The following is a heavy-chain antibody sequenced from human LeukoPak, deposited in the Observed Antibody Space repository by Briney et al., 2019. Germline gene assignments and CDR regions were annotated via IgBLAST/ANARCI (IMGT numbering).Heavy chain of an antibody. CDR1: GGSISSYY. V-gene: IGHV4-59*01. D-gene: IGHD4-17*01. J-gene: IGHJ4*02. Sequence: SETLSLTCTVSGGSISSYYWSWIRQPPGKGLKWIGNIYYSGYTTYSPSLRSRVTISVDTSKNQFSLKLSSVTAADTAVYYCARAPPATTVTTRRKSDLDYWGQGTLVTVSS. CDR2: IYYSGYT. CDR3: ARAPPATTVTTRRKSDLDY.